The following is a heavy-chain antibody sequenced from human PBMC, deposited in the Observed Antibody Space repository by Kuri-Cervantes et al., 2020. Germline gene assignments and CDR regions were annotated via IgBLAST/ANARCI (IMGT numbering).Heavy chain of an antibody. D-gene: IGHD1-26*01. J-gene: IGHJ4*02. CDR3: ARVRGSYSSDY. CDR2: ISKSGDSI. Sequence: GGSLSLSCAASGFTFSSYAMSWVRQAPGKGLEWVSYISKSGDSIYYVDSVKGRFTISRDNAKNSLYLQMNSLRAEDTAVYYCARVRGSYSSDYWGQGILVTVSS. CDR1: GFTFSSYA. V-gene: IGHV3-48*04.